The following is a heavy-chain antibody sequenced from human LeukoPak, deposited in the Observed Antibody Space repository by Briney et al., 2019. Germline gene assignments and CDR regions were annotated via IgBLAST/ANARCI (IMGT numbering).Heavy chain of an antibody. CDR1: GFSFNTYA. V-gene: IGHV3-15*01. CDR2: IKSKTDGGTP. D-gene: IGHD2-15*01. J-gene: IGHJ4*02. CDR3: TTEGGWSFYFDY. Sequence: GGSVRLSCAASGFSFNTYAMSWVRQAPGKGLEWVGRIKSKTDGGTPDYAAPVKGRFTISRDDSKNTLYLQMNSLKTEDTAVYYCTTEGGWSFYFDYWGQGTLVTVSS.